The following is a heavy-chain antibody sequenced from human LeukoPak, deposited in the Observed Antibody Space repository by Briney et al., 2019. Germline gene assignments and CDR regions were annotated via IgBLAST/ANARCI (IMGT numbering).Heavy chain of an antibody. CDR2: ISWSGDKV. Sequence: PGRSLRLSCVASGFTFDDYAMHWVRHAPGKGLEWVSGISWSGDKVGYEDSVQGRFTISRDNAKNALYLQMNSLRVEDTALYYCAKDMGEVAGSHWFDPWGQGTLVTVSS. CDR3: AKDMGEVAGSHWFDP. V-gene: IGHV3-9*01. D-gene: IGHD6-19*01. J-gene: IGHJ5*02. CDR1: GFTFDDYA.